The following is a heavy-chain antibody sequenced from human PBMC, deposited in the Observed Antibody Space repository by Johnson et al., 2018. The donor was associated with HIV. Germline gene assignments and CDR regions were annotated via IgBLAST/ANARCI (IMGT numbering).Heavy chain of an antibody. V-gene: IGHV3-23*04. Sequence: VQLVESGGGLVQPGGSLRLSCAASGFTFSSYAMHWVRQAPGKGLEWVSLIAASGDSTYYADSVRGRFTISRDNSKNTLYLQMNSLRAEDTAVYYCVNWAYYYGSGYAFDILGQGTMVTVSS. CDR1: GFTFSSYA. CDR3: VNWAYYYGSGYAFDI. CDR2: IAASGDST. J-gene: IGHJ3*02. D-gene: IGHD3-10*01.